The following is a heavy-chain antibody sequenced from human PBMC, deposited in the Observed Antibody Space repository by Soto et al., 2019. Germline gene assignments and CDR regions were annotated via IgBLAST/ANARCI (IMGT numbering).Heavy chain of an antibody. CDR2: IYSGGST. Sequence: EVQLVETGGGLIQIGESLRLSCAASGFTVINNYMSWVRQAPGKGLEWVSVIYSGGSTYYADSVKGRFTISRDNSKNTLYLQMNSLRAEDTAVYYCARGLITWSSDYWGQGTLVTVSS. CDR3: ARGLITWSSDY. CDR1: GFTVINNY. D-gene: IGHD3-10*01. V-gene: IGHV3-53*02. J-gene: IGHJ4*02.